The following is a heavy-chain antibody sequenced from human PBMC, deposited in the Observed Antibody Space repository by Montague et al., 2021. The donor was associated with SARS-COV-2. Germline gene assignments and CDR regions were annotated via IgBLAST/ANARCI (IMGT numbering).Heavy chain of an antibody. CDR1: GFTFSSYW. Sequence: SLRLSCAASGFTFSSYWMSWVRQAPGKGLEWVANIKQDGSEKYYVDSVKGRFTISKDNAKNSLYLQMNSLRAEDTAVYYCARDPVDRITIFGVVSGYYYGMDVWGQGTTVTVSS. CDR2: IKQDGSEK. V-gene: IGHV3-7*01. CDR3: ARDPVDRITIFGVVSGYYYGMDV. D-gene: IGHD3-3*01. J-gene: IGHJ6*02.